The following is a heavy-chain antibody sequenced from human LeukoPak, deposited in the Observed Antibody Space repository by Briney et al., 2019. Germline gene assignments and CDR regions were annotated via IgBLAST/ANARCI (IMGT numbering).Heavy chain of an antibody. J-gene: IGHJ4*02. CDR2: FYYSGST. CDR3: ARGTTVES. D-gene: IGHD2/OR15-2a*01. CDR1: VGSISSYY. Sequence: PSETLSLICTVSVGSISSYYWVWIRQPPGKGLEWIGYFYYSGSTNYNPSLKSRVTISVDTSKNQFSLKLSSVTAADTAVYYCARGTTVESWGQGTLVTGSS. V-gene: IGHV4-59*01.